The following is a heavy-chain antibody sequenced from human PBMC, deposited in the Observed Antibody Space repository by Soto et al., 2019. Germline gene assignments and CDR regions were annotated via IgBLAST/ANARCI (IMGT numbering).Heavy chain of an antibody. V-gene: IGHV4-4*02. D-gene: IGHD3-22*01. CDR1: GGSISSGHW. Sequence: PSETLSLTCAVSGGSISSGHWWTWVRQPPGKGLEWIGEIYHTGNTNYNPSLKSRVTISVNTSKNQFSLNLSSVTAADTAVYYCARYYYERLGYYYDPWGQGILVTVSS. J-gene: IGHJ5*02. CDR3: ARYYYERLGYYYDP. CDR2: IYHTGNT.